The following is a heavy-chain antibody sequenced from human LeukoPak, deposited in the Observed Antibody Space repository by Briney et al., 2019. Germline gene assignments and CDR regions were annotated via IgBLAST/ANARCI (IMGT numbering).Heavy chain of an antibody. Sequence: SGTLSLTWAAYGGSFSGYSCSWIRQPPGKGLEWNGEINHSGSTNYNPSLKSRVTISVDTSKNQFSLKLSSVTAADTAVYYCARGARIPMDVWGKGTTVTVSS. CDR2: INHSGST. V-gene: IGHV4-34*01. CDR3: ARGARIPMDV. J-gene: IGHJ6*04. CDR1: GGSFSGYS. D-gene: IGHD2-2*02.